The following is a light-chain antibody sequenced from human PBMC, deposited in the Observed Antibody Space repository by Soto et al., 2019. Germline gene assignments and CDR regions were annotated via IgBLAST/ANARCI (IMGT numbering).Light chain of an antibody. V-gene: IGLV2-14*01. CDR2: EVS. CDR3: NSYASSGTLV. J-gene: IGLJ1*01. CDR1: SSDVGGYNY. Sequence: QSALTQPASVSGSPGQSITISCTGASSDVGGYNYVSWYQQLPGKAPKLVIYEVSKRPSGISNRFSGSKSGNTASLTISGLQAEDEADYHCNSYASSGTLVFGTGTKLTVL.